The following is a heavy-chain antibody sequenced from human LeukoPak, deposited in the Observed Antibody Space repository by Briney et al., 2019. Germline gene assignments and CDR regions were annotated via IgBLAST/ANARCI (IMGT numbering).Heavy chain of an antibody. J-gene: IGHJ6*02. CDR2: TYYTSKWYY. CDR1: GDSVSSISVA. V-gene: IGHV6-1*01. CDR3: SLARSEYHYGMDV. Sequence: SQTLSLTCAISGDSVSSISVAWIWIRQSPSRDLEWLGRTYYTSKWYYEYAVSVKSRINISPDTSKNQFSLQLTSVTPEDTAVYYCSLARSEYHYGMDVWGQGTTVTVSS.